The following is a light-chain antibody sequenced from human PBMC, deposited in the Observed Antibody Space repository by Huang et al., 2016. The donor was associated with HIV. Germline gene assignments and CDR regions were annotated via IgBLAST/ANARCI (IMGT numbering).Light chain of an antibody. V-gene: IGKV4-1*01. J-gene: IGKJ2*01. Sequence: DIVMTQSPDSLAVSLGVRATINCKSSQSVLYSSNNKNYLSWYQQKTGQSPKLLISGASTREAGVHDRFSGSVSGTDFTLTISSLQAEDVAVYYCHQYYNTRYTFGQGTKLEIK. CDR3: HQYYNTRYT. CDR1: QSVLYSSNNKNY. CDR2: GAS.